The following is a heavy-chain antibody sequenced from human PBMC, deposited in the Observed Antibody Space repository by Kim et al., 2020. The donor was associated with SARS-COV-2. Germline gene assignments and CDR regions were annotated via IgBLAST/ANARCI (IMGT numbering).Heavy chain of an antibody. J-gene: IGHJ6*03. V-gene: IGHV1-46*01. D-gene: IGHD3-10*01. CDR1: GYTFTSYY. CDR2: INPSGGST. CDR3: ARDSTTALSPWLGESYYYYYMDV. Sequence: ASVKVSFKASGYTFTSYYMHWVRPAPGQGLEWMGIINPSGGSTSYAQKFPGRVTMTRDTSTSTVYMELSSLRSEDTAVYYCARDSTTALSPWLGESYYYYYMDVWGKGTKVTVSS.